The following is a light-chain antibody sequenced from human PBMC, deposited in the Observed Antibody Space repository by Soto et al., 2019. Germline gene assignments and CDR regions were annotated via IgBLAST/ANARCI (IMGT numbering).Light chain of an antibody. Sequence: DIQMTQSPSSLSASVGDRVTITCRASQSISTYLNWYQQKPGKAPKLLIYAASSLQSGVPSRFSGSGSGTDFTLTITSLQPEDFANYYCQQSYNTPPTFGQGTKLEIK. CDR2: AAS. CDR3: QQSYNTPPT. V-gene: IGKV1-39*01. CDR1: QSISTY. J-gene: IGKJ2*01.